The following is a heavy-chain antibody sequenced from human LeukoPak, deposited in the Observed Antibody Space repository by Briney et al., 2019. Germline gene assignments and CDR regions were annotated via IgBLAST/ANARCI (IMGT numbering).Heavy chain of an antibody. V-gene: IGHV1-46*01. Sequence: ASVKVSCKASGYTFTSYYMHWVRQAHGQGLEWMGIINPSGGSTSYAQKFQGRVTMTRATSTSTVYMELSSLRSEDTAVYYCARVVTGYCGYDFRGSGGNYFDYWGQGTLVTVSS. J-gene: IGHJ4*02. CDR2: INPSGGST. D-gene: IGHD5-12*01. CDR1: GYTFTSYY. CDR3: ARVVTGYCGYDFRGSGGNYFDY.